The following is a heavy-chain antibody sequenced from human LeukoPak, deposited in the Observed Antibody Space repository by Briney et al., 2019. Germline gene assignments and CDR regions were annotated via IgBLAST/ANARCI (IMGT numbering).Heavy chain of an antibody. Sequence: ETLSLTCAVSGGSVSSYYWSWMRQPPGKGLEWIGYLYYSGSTNYNPPLKSRVTISLDTSQNEISLNLRSVTAADTALYYSGRTHHHHALNRRVDLSLNTCENHYSMKLSSVTAADTAVYYCAREANSPTARYWYFDLWGRGTQVTVSS. V-gene: IGHV4-59*02. CDR3: GRTHHHHALNRRVDLSLNTCENHYSMKLSSVTAADTAVYYCAREANSPTARYWYFDL. D-gene: IGHD1-14*01. CDR2: LYYSGST. CDR1: GGSVSSYY. J-gene: IGHJ2*01.